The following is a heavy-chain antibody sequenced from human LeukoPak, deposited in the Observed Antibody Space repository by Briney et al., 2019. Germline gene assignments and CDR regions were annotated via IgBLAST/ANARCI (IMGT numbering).Heavy chain of an antibody. D-gene: IGHD6-13*01. CDR3: ARWTPVASAGTSGNP. J-gene: IGHJ5*02. Sequence: GGSLRLSCAASGFTVSNNYMNWVRQAPGKGLEWVSVIYSGGSTYYADSVKGRFTISRDNSKNTVYLQMNSLRAEDTAVYYCARWTPVASAGTSGNPWGQGTLVTVSS. V-gene: IGHV3-66*01. CDR1: GFTVSNNY. CDR2: IYSGGST.